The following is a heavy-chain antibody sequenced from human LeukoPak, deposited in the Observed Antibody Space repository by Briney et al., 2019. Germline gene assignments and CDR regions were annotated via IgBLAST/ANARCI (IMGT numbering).Heavy chain of an antibody. CDR3: ARDRNFPYYDFWSGTRGNDAFDI. CDR2: IYYSGST. V-gene: IGHV4-59*01. CDR1: GGSISSYY. J-gene: IGHJ3*02. D-gene: IGHD3-3*01. Sequence: PSETLSLTCTVSGGSISSYYWSWIRQPPGKGLEWIGYIYYSGSTNYNPSLKSRVTISVDTSKNQFSLKLSSVTAADTAVYYCARDRNFPYYDFWSGTRGNDAFDIWGQGTMVTVSS.